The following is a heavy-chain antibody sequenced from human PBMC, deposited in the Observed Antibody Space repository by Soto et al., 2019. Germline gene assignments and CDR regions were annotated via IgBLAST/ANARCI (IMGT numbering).Heavy chain of an antibody. Sequence: QLQLRESGPGLVKPSETLSLTCTVSGGSISGGVGGLYYWSWIRQPPGKGLEWIGYIYDSGSTYYNPSLKSLLTISVDTSKNQFSLRLSSVTAADTALYYCAREGIPLTTDWYFDLWGRGTLVTVSS. CDR2: IYDSGST. J-gene: IGHJ2*01. CDR1: GGSISGGVGGLYY. V-gene: IGHV4-30-4*01. CDR3: AREGIPLTTDWYFDL. D-gene: IGHD4-17*01.